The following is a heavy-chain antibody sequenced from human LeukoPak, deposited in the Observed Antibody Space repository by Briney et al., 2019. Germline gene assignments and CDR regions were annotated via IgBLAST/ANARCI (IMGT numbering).Heavy chain of an antibody. CDR3: ARDKAAIAVAGTIDYYYMDV. J-gene: IGHJ6*03. CDR2: IYHSGST. CDR1: GYSISSGYY. Sequence: SETLSLTCTVSGYSISSGYYWGWIRQPPGKGLEWIGSIYHSGSTYYNPSLKSRVTISVDTSKNQFSLKLSSVTAADTAVYYCARDKAAIAVAGTIDYYYMDVWGKGTTVTVSS. V-gene: IGHV4-38-2*02. D-gene: IGHD6-19*01.